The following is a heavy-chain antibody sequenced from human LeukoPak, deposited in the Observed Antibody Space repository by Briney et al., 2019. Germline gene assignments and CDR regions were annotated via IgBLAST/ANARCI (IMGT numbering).Heavy chain of an antibody. CDR3: TRDEYSSGYVVPQDYYYGMDV. J-gene: IGHJ6*02. Sequence: GGSLRLSCAAYGFTFSSYWMSWVRQAPGKGLEWVANIKQDGSEKYYVDSVKGRFTISRDNAKNSLYLQMNSLRAEDTAVYYCTRDEYSSGYVVPQDYYYGMDVWGQGTTVTVSS. CDR1: GFTFSSYW. CDR2: IKQDGSEK. V-gene: IGHV3-7*01. D-gene: IGHD5-18*01.